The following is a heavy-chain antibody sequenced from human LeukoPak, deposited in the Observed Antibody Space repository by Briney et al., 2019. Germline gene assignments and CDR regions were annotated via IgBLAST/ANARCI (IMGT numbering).Heavy chain of an antibody. CDR1: GFTFSNYD. V-gene: IGHV3-30*18. Sequence: GKSLRLSCAASGFTFSNYDMHWVRQAPGKGLEWVAVISYDGSNKYYADSVKGRFTISRDNSKNTVHLQMNSLRAEDTAVYYCAKDREGTTFDNWGQGTLVTVSS. CDR2: ISYDGSNK. J-gene: IGHJ4*02. D-gene: IGHD1-7*01. CDR3: AKDREGTTFDN.